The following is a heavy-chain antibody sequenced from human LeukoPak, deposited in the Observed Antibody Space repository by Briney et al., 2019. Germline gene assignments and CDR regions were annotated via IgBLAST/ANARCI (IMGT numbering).Heavy chain of an antibody. D-gene: IGHD6-13*01. CDR3: ARGHLYDYSSTSYYFDY. CDR1: GYSFASYW. V-gene: IGHV5-51*01. Sequence: GESLKISCKGSGYSFASYWIGWVRQMPGKGLEWMGVVYPGDSDTRYSPSFQGQVNISADKSISTAYLQWSSLKASDTAMYYCARGHLYDYSSTSYYFDYWGQGTLVTVSS. CDR2: VYPGDSDT. J-gene: IGHJ4*02.